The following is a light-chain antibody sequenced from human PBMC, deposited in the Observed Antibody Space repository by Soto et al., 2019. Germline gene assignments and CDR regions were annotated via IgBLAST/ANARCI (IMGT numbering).Light chain of an antibody. J-gene: IGKJ1*01. CDR3: QQANSFPPWT. Sequence: DIQMTQSPSSVSASVGDSVTITCRASQDISNWLAWYQQKPGKAPKLLIYTASILQSGVPSRFSGSGSGTDFPLTIIGLQPEDFATYYCQQANSFPPWTFGQGTKVEIK. CDR1: QDISNW. CDR2: TAS. V-gene: IGKV1-12*01.